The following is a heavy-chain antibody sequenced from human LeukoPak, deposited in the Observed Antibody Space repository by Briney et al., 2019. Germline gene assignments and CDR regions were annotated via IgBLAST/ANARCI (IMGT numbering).Heavy chain of an antibody. CDR3: AKEYYDFWSGSMDV. CDR1: GFTFSSYG. Sequence: GGSLRLSCAASGFTFSSYGMHWVRQAPGKGLEWVAFIRYDGSNKYYADSVKGRFTISRDNSKNTLYLQMNSLRAEDTAVYYCAKEYYDFWSGSMDVWGKGTTVTVSS. J-gene: IGHJ6*03. V-gene: IGHV3-30*02. CDR2: IRYDGSNK. D-gene: IGHD3-3*01.